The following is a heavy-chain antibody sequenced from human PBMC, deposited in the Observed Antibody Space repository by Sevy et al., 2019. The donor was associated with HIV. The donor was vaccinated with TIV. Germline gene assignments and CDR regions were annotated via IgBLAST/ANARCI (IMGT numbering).Heavy chain of an antibody. J-gene: IGHJ4*02. Sequence: GGSLRLSCVASGFTFSSYAMSWVRQAPGKGLEWVSAISGSGGSTYYADSVKGRFTISRDNSKNTLYLQMNSLRAEDTAVYYCAKDPRYSYGYFWGQGTLVTVSS. D-gene: IGHD5-18*01. CDR1: GFTFSSYA. CDR2: ISGSGGST. CDR3: AKDPRYSYGYF. V-gene: IGHV3-23*01.